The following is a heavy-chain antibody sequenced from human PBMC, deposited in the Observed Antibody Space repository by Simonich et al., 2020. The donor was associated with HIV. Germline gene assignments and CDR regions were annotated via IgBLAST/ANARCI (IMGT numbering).Heavy chain of an antibody. CDR2: IYWDDDK. V-gene: IGHV2-5*02. Sequence: QITLKESGPTLVKPTQTLTLTCTFSGFSLSTSGVGVGWIRQPPGKALEWLALIYWDDDKRNRPSLKSRLTITKDTSKNQVVLTMTNMDPVDTATYYCAHSPGGGSGSYYNYFDYWGQGTLVTVSS. CDR3: AHSPGGGSGSYYNYFDY. CDR1: GFSLSTSGVG. J-gene: IGHJ4*02. D-gene: IGHD3-10*01.